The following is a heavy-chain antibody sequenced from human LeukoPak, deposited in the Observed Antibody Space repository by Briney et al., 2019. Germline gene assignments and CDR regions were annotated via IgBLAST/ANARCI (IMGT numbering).Heavy chain of an antibody. CDR3: ARLSSTSCCYFDY. CDR1: GGTFSSYA. Sequence: GSSVKVSCKASGGTFSSYAISWVRQAPGQGLEWVGGIIPIFGTATYAQKFQGRVTITADESTSTAYMELSSLRSEDTAVYYCARLSSTSCCYFDYWGQGTLVTVSS. D-gene: IGHD2-2*01. J-gene: IGHJ4*02. CDR2: IIPIFGTA. V-gene: IGHV1-69*01.